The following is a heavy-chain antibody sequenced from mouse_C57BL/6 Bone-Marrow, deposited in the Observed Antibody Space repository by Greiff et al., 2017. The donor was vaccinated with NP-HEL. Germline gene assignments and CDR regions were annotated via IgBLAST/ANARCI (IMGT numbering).Heavy chain of an antibody. CDR3: ARDRAYPDY. CDR1: GFTFSSYA. V-gene: IGHV5-4*01. CDR2: ISDGGSYT. J-gene: IGHJ2*01. D-gene: IGHD6-5*01. Sequence: EVKLEESGGGLVKPGGSLKLSCAASGFTFSSYAMSWVRQTPEKRLEWVATISDGGSYTYYPDNVKGRFTISRDNAKNNLYLQMSHLKSEDTAMYYCARDRAYPDYWGQGTTLTVSS.